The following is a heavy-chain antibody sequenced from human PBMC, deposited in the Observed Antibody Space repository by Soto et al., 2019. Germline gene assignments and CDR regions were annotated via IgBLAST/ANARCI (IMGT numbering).Heavy chain of an antibody. Sequence: ASVKVSCKASGYTFTNYGRNWVRQAPGQGLEWMGWISPYNGNTNYAQMLQGRVTMTTDTSTSTAYMELRSLRSDDTAVYYGARSGSNGYYLDYWGQGTLLTVSS. CDR2: ISPYNGNT. D-gene: IGHD3-22*01. J-gene: IGHJ4*02. V-gene: IGHV1-18*01. CDR3: ARSGSNGYYLDY. CDR1: GYTFTNYG.